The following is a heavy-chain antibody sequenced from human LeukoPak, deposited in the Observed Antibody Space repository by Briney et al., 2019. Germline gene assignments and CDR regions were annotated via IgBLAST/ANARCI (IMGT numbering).Heavy chain of an antibody. CDR2: ISGSGGHT. V-gene: IGHV3-23*01. Sequence: GGSLRLSCGAPRITFSSHAMSWVRQAPGKGLEWVSLISGSGGHTYYGDSVKGRFTISRDNSKNTVYLQMSSLRAEDTAIYYCAKGGVATMRDGYNYYYYYMEVWGRGTTVTVSS. D-gene: IGHD5-24*01. CDR1: RITFSSHA. CDR3: AKGGVATMRDGYNYYYYYMEV. J-gene: IGHJ6*03.